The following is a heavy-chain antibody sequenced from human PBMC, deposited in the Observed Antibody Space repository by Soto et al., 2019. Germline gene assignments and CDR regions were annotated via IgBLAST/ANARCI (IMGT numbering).Heavy chain of an antibody. CDR3: ARRPLVYDYVRQTWREVGDSFDI. D-gene: IGHD3-16*01. CDR1: GASLGVFH. J-gene: IGHJ3*02. CDR2: LIHGGST. V-gene: IGHV4-34*12. Sequence: SETLSPTCALYGASLGVFHWTWPRQAPGKGLAWIGELIHGGSTNYNPSLKGLVSFSLDMSKNQFSLHLMSVTAADTAVYYCARRPLVYDYVRQTWREVGDSFDIWGRGTLVTVSS.